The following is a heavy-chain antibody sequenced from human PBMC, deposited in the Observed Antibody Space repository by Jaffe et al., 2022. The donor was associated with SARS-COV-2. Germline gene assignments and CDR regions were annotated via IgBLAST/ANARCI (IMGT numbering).Heavy chain of an antibody. D-gene: IGHD1-26*01. Sequence: QVQLVQSGAEVKKPGASVKVSCKVSGYTLTELSMHWVRQAPGKGLEWMGGFDPEDGETIYAQKFQGRVTMTEDTSTDTAYMELSSLRSEDTAVYYCASEKWEPHLGDYYYGMDVWGQGTTVTVSS. J-gene: IGHJ6*02. CDR3: ASEKWEPHLGDYYYGMDV. CDR2: FDPEDGET. V-gene: IGHV1-24*01. CDR1: GYTLTELS.